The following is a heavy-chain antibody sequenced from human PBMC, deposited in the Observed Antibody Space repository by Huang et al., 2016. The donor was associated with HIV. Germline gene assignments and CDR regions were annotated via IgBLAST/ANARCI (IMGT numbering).Heavy chain of an antibody. Sequence: QVRLQESGPGLVKPSETLTLTCTVTGDSISSGSHYWGWVRQPPGKGLEWIGSIRYSGKTYYNLSLKSRGTKSVDTSKNQCSLKLGSVTAPDSARYFCARHNIYCSGGSCSGFDFWGQGILVTVSS. V-gene: IGHV4-39*01. D-gene: IGHD2-15*01. CDR2: IRYSGKT. CDR3: ARHNIYCSGGSCSGFDF. J-gene: IGHJ4*02. CDR1: GDSISSGSHY.